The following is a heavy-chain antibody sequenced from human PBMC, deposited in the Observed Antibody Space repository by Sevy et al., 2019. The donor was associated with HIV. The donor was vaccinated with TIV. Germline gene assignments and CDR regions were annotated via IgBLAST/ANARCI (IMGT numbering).Heavy chain of an antibody. CDR3: VKEVSEYSYSDY. V-gene: IGHV3-23*01. Sequence: GGYLRLSCAASGFTFSNYAMSWVRQTPGKGLEWVSAISGSAHRTYYTDSVKGRFTISRDNSKNMLFLQMNSLRAEDTAVYYCVKEVSEYSYSDYWGHGTLVTVSS. J-gene: IGHJ4*01. D-gene: IGHD5-18*01. CDR2: ISGSAHRT. CDR1: GFTFSNYA.